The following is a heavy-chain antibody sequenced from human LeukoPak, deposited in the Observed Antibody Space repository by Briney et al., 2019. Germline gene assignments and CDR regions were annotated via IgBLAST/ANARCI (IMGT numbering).Heavy chain of an antibody. CDR3: ARARLGQLVRWFDP. Sequence: SETLSLICTVSGGSISSGGYYWSWIRQHPGKGLEWIGYIYYSGSTYYNPSLKSRVTISVDTSKNQFSLKLSSVTAADTAVYYCARARLGQLVRWFDPWGQGTLVTVSS. CDR1: GGSISSGGYY. J-gene: IGHJ5*02. D-gene: IGHD6-6*01. V-gene: IGHV4-31*03. CDR2: IYYSGST.